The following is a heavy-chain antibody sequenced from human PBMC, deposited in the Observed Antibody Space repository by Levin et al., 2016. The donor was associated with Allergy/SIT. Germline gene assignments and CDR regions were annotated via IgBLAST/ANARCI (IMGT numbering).Heavy chain of an antibody. CDR2: ISSSGDYT. CDR3: ASQVDTAVFKWYFDL. Sequence: GSLRLSCAASGFTFSDYYLSWIRRAPGKGLEWVAYISSSGDYTDYADSVKGRFTISRDNAKNSLYLQMNSLRAEDTAVYYCASQVDTAVFKWYFDLWGRGTLVTVSS. CDR1: GFTFSDYY. V-gene: IGHV3-11*06. D-gene: IGHD5-18*01. J-gene: IGHJ2*01.